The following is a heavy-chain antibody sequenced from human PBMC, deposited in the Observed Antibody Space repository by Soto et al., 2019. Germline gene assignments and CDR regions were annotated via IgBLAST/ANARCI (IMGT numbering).Heavy chain of an antibody. J-gene: IGHJ4*01. CDR2: IHYSGST. Sequence: SETLSLTCTVSGGSISNGGYYWNWVRQHPGKGLEWIGYIHYSGSTWYNPSLESRVTISVDTSKDQFSLKLRSVTAADTAVYYCARVRGSGSYAAYYFDSWGQGTMVTVYS. CDR3: ARVRGSGSYAAYYFDS. V-gene: IGHV4-31*03. D-gene: IGHD3-10*01. CDR1: GGSISNGGYY.